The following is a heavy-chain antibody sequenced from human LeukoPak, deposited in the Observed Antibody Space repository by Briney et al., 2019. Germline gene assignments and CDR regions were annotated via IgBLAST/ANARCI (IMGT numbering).Heavy chain of an antibody. D-gene: IGHD6-19*01. V-gene: IGHV1-2*02. CDR1: GYTFTGYY. CDR3: ARTSSGWPEYFQH. J-gene: IGHJ1*01. Sequence: ASVKVSCKASGYTFTGYYMHWVRQAPGQGLEWMGWINPNSGGTNCAQKFQGRVAMTRDTSISTAYMELSRLRSDDTAVYYCARTSSGWPEYFQHWGQGTLVTVSS. CDR2: INPNSGGT.